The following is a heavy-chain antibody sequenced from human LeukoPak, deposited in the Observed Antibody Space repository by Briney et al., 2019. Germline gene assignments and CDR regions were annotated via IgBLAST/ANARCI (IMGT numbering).Heavy chain of an antibody. V-gene: IGHV3-23*01. Sequence: GGSLRLSCAASGFTFSSSAMSWVRQAPGKGLEWVSAISNNGGYTYYADSVQGRFTISRNNSKSTLCLQMNSLRAEDTAVYYCAKQLGYCSDGSCYFPYWGQGTPVTVSS. CDR1: GFTFSSSA. CDR3: AKQLGYCSDGSCYFPY. CDR2: ISNNGGYT. J-gene: IGHJ4*02. D-gene: IGHD2-15*01.